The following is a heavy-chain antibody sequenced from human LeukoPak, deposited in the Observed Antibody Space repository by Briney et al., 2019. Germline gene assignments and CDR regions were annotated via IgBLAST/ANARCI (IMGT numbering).Heavy chain of an antibody. Sequence: PGGSLRLSCTPSGFTLGDYAMSWVRQAPGKGQEWVSFIRSKGYGRTTEYAASVKGRFTISRDDSKSIAYQQMNSLKTEDTAVYYCIKSRGGSYSGIDYWGQGTLVTVSS. V-gene: IGHV3-49*04. J-gene: IGHJ4*02. CDR1: GFTLGDYA. CDR2: IRSKGYGRTT. CDR3: IKSRGGSYSGIDY. D-gene: IGHD1-26*01.